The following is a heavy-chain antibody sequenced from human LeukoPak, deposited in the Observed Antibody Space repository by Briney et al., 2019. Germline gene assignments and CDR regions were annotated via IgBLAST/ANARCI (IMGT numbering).Heavy chain of an antibody. J-gene: IGHJ5*02. CDR1: GESFSGYY. CDR3: ARACYSTSWFPH. D-gene: IGHD5-18*01. Sequence: SETLSLTCDVYGESFSGYYWSWIRQPPGKGLEWIGEINHSGITNYNPSLKSRVTISVDTSKNEFSLKLSSVTAADTAVYYCARACYSTSWFPHWGRGALVTVSS. V-gene: IGHV4-34*01. CDR2: INHSGIT.